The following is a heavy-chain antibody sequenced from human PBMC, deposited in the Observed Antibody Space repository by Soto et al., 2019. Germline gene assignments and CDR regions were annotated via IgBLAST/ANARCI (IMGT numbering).Heavy chain of an antibody. J-gene: IGHJ6*04. CDR3: ARGAPPYITIFGVVPAADQNPKQYYYGMDV. Sequence: GASVKVSCKASGYTFTSYGISWVRQAPGQGLEWMGWISAYNGNTNYAQKLQGRVTMTTDTSTSTAYMELRSLRSDDTAVYYCARGAPPYITIFGVVPAADQNPKQYYYGMDVGGKGTRVTAPS. V-gene: IGHV1-18*01. CDR2: ISAYNGNT. CDR1: GYTFTSYG. D-gene: IGHD3-3*01.